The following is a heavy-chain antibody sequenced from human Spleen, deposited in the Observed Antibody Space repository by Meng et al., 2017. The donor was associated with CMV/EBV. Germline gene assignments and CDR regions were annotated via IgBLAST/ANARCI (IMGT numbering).Heavy chain of an antibody. V-gene: IGHV4-39*07. J-gene: IGHJ6*02. Sequence: SETLSLTCTVSGGSISSSSYYWGWIRQPPGKGLEWIGSIYYSGSTYYTPSLKSRLTISVDTSKNQFSLNLSSVTAADTALYYCVRDVRYYHYAMDVWGQGTTVTVSS. CDR2: IYYSGST. CDR1: GGSISSSSYY. CDR3: VRDVRYYHYAMDV.